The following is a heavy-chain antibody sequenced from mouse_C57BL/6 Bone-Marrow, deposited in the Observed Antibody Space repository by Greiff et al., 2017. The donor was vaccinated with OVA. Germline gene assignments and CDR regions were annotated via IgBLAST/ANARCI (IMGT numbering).Heavy chain of an antibody. CDR2: INPSDSCT. V-gene: IGHV1-50*01. CDR3: ASHYSNYFWFAY. D-gene: IGHD2-5*01. CDR1: GYTFTSYL. J-gene: IGHJ3*01. Sequence: VQLQHPGAELVKPGASVKLSCKASGYTFTSYLMKWVKQRPGKSLEWIGEINPSDSCTSYNQKFKGKATLTVDKSSSTAYMQLRSLTSEDSAVYYCASHYSNYFWFAYWGQGTLVTVSA.